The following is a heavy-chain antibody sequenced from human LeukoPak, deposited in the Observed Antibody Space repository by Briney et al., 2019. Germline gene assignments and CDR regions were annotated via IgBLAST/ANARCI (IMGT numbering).Heavy chain of an antibody. Sequence: GGSLRLSCATSGFTFGDYWMTWVRQAPGKGLEWVSFISGSSAYKYYSDSVKGRFTISRDNAKNSLYLQMNSLRAEDTAVYYCARGRREGYCSGGSCHTPWGQGTLVTVSS. D-gene: IGHD2-15*01. CDR3: ARGRREGYCSGGSCHTP. J-gene: IGHJ5*02. CDR1: GFTFGDYW. CDR2: ISGSSAYK. V-gene: IGHV3-21*01.